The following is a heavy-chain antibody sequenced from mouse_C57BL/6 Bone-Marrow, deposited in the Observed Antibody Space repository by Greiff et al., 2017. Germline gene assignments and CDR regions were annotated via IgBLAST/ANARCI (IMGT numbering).Heavy chain of an antibody. Sequence: QVQLQQPGAELVMPGASVKLSCKASGYTFTSYWMHWVKQRPGQGLEWIGEIDPSDSYTNYNQKIKGKSTLTVEKSYRTAYMLLSSLTSEDSAVYDCALYYSNLDDWGQGTTLTVSS. V-gene: IGHV1-69*01. J-gene: IGHJ2*01. CDR2: IDPSDSYT. D-gene: IGHD2-5*01. CDR1: GYTFTSYW. CDR3: ALYYSNLDD.